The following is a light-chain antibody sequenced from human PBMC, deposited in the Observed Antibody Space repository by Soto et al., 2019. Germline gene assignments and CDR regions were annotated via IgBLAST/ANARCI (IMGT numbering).Light chain of an antibody. CDR1: SGHSSYV. CDR2: LNSDGSH. Sequence: QLVLTQSPSASASLGASVKLTCTLSSGHSSYVIAWHQQQPEKGPRYLMKLNSDGSHSKGDGIPDRFSGSSSGAERYLTIARLQAEDEADYYCQTWGTGIRVFGGGTKVTVL. J-gene: IGLJ2*01. CDR3: QTWGTGIRV. V-gene: IGLV4-69*01.